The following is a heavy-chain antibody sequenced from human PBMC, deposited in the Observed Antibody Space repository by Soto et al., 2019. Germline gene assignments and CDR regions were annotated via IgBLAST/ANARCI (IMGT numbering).Heavy chain of an antibody. Sequence: PSQTLSLTCAISGDSVSSNSAAWNWIRQSPSRGLEWLGRTYYRSKWLTGYAVSVESRITINPDTSKNQFSLQLTSVTPEDTALYDCARDPGLGHAFDIWGQGTMVTVSS. V-gene: IGHV6-1*01. D-gene: IGHD3-9*01. J-gene: IGHJ3*02. CDR2: TYYRSKWLT. CDR3: ARDPGLGHAFDI. CDR1: GDSVSSNSAA.